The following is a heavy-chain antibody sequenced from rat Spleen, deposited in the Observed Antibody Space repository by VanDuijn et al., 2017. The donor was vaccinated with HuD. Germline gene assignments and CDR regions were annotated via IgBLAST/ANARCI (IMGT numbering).Heavy chain of an antibody. V-gene: IGHV5-19*01. CDR3: ARPTTDIPFNY. J-gene: IGHJ2*01. D-gene: IGHD1-6*01. CDR1: GFTFSNYG. CDR2: ISPSGSNT. Sequence: EVQLVESGGGLVQPGRSLKLSCAASGFTFSNYGMHWIRQAPTKGLEWVASISPSGSNTYYRDSVRGRFSVSRDNAKSTLYLQMDSLRSEDTAIYYCARPTTDIPFNYWGQGVMVTVSS.